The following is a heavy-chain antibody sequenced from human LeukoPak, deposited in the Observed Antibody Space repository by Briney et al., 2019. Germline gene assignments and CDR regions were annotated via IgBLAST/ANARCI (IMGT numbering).Heavy chain of an antibody. CDR3: ARPIVRGVIIDAFDI. CDR1: GYSFTSYW. D-gene: IGHD3-10*01. CDR2: IYPGDSDT. J-gene: IGHJ3*02. Sequence: GESLKISCKGSGYSFTSYWIGWVRQMPGKGLEWMGIIYPGDSDTRYSPSFQGQVTISADKSISTAYLQWSSLKASDTAMYYCARPIVRGVIIDAFDIWGQGTMVTVSS. V-gene: IGHV5-51*01.